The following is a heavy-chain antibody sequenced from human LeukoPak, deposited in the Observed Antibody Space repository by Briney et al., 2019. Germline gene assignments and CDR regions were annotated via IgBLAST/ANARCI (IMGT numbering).Heavy chain of an antibody. Sequence: PSETLSLTCTVSGGSISSYYWTWLRQPPGKGLEWIGYIFYSGSTNYNPSLKSRVTISVDTSKNQFSLKLSSVTAADTAVYYCARVFPSAAATAEFDYWGQGTLVTVSS. J-gene: IGHJ4*02. V-gene: IGHV4-59*01. CDR1: GGSISSYY. CDR2: IFYSGST. D-gene: IGHD2-15*01. CDR3: ARVFPSAAATAEFDY.